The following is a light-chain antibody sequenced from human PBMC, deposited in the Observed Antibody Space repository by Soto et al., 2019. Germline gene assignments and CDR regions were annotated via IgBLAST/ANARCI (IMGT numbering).Light chain of an antibody. V-gene: IGKV3-11*01. CDR1: QSFSSY. Sequence: EIVLTQSPATLSLSPGERATLSCRASQSFSSYLAWYQQKPGQAPRLLIYDASKRATGIPARFSGRGSGTDFHLTISRLEPEDFAVYYCQQRSNWPPVITFGQGTRLEIK. J-gene: IGKJ5*01. CDR3: QQRSNWPPVIT. CDR2: DAS.